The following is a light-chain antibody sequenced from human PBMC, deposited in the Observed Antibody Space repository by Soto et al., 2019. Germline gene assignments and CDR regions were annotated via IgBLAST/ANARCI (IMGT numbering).Light chain of an antibody. CDR1: QSIRNY. Sequence: EIVMTQSPATLLLSTGETATLSCRASQSIRNYLAWYQQKPGQAPRLLIYGTSSWASGIPDRISGSRSGTEFTLTISSLQSDDFGVYYCQQFNDWRTFGQGTKVDIK. CDR2: GTS. CDR3: QQFNDWRT. J-gene: IGKJ1*01. V-gene: IGKV3-15*01.